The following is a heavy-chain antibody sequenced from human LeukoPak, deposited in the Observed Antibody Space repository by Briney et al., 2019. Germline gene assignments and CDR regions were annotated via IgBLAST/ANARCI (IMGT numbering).Heavy chain of an antibody. CDR2: IYHSGST. Sequence: SETLSLTCAVYGGSFSGYYWSWIRQPPGKGLEWIGEIYHSGSTNYNPSLKSRVTISVDKSKNQFSLKLSSVTAADTAVYYCARDCSGGSCTLSDYYYYGMDVWGQGTTVTVSS. J-gene: IGHJ6*02. CDR1: GGSFSGYY. V-gene: IGHV4-34*01. CDR3: ARDCSGGSCTLSDYYYYGMDV. D-gene: IGHD2-15*01.